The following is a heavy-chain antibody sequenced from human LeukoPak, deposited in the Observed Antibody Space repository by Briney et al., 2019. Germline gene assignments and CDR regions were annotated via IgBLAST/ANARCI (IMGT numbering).Heavy chain of an antibody. CDR2: MSYDGFNK. CDR3: AKTKGYSYGYYFDY. V-gene: IGHV3-30*18. D-gene: IGHD5-18*01. Sequence: GGSLRLSCAASGFTFSSYAMHWVRQSLGKGLEWVAVMSYDGFNKYYADSVKGRFTISRDNSKNTLYQQMNSLRAEDTAVYYCAKTKGYSYGYYFDYWGQGTLVTVSS. J-gene: IGHJ4*02. CDR1: GFTFSSYA.